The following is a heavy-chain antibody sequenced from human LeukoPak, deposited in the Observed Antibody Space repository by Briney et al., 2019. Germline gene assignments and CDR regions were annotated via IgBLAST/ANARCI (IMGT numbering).Heavy chain of an antibody. CDR3: ASNSFDYYGSGSYSVDY. CDR1: GGSISSSSYY. J-gene: IGHJ4*02. CDR2: IYYSGIT. V-gene: IGHV4-39*07. D-gene: IGHD3-10*01. Sequence: SETLSLTCTVSGGSISSSSYYWGWIRQPPGKGLEWLGTIYYSGITYYNPSLKSRVTISVDTSKNQFSLKLSSVTAADTAVYYCASNSFDYYGSGSYSVDYWGQGTLVTVSS.